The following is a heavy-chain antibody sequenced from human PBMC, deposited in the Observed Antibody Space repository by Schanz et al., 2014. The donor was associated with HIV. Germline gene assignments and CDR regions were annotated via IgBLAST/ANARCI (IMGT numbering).Heavy chain of an antibody. J-gene: IGHJ4*02. CDR2: INPNSGST. Sequence: QVQLVQSGAEVKKPGSSVRVSCKASGETFSNYVISWVRQAPGQGLEWMGWINPNSGSTIYAQKFQGRVTITADKSTSTVYMDLSSLRSEDTAVYYCARTYTGDWSTGADWGQGTLVTVSS. D-gene: IGHD2-21*02. V-gene: IGHV1-69*06. CDR3: ARTYTGDWSTGAD. CDR1: GETFSNYV.